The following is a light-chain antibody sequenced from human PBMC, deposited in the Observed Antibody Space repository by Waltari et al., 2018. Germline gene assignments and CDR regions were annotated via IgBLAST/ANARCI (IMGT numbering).Light chain of an antibody. CDR2: RNN. CDR1: ISHLGSKY. CDR3: ASWDESHYV. Sequence: QSVLTQPPSASGTPGQRVALSCSGSISHLGSKYLYWYPQLPGTAPQLLTYRNNQRPPGVPDRFSASKYRTSASLAIDGLRSEDEAVYYCASWDESHYVFGSGTKVTVL. V-gene: IGLV1-47*01. J-gene: IGLJ1*01.